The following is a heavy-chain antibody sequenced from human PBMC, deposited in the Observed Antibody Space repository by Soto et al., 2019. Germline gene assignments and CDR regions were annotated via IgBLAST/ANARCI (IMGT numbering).Heavy chain of an antibody. CDR2: IYYSGST. D-gene: IGHD3-10*01. CDR3: AKRRSKRDYCPMDY. Sequence: QLQLQESGPGLVKPSETLSLTCTVSGGSISSSSYYWGWIRQPPGKGLEWIGSIYYSGSTYYNPYLKRRVTISVDTSKNQFSLKLSSVNAADTAVYYCAKRRSKRDYCPMDYWGQGTLVTVSS. V-gene: IGHV4-39*01. J-gene: IGHJ4*02. CDR1: GGSISSSSYY.